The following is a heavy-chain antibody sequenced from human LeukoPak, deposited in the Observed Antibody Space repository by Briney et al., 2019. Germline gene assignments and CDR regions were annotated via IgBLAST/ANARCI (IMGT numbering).Heavy chain of an antibody. Sequence: SETLSLTCTVSGGSISSYYWSWIRQPPGKGLEGIGYIYYSGSTNYNPSLKSRVTISVDTSKNQFSLKLSSVTAADRAVYYCARELGYCSSTSCYGPCFDYWGKGTLVTVSS. V-gene: IGHV4-59*01. J-gene: IGHJ4*02. CDR3: ARELGYCSSTSCYGPCFDY. CDR2: IYYSGST. CDR1: GGSISSYY. D-gene: IGHD2-2*01.